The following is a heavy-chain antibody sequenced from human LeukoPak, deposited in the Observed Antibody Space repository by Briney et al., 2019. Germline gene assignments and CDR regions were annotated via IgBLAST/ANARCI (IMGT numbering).Heavy chain of an antibody. J-gene: IGHJ6*02. CDR2: IIPIFGTA. D-gene: IGHD5-24*01. CDR1: GGTFSSYA. Sequence: SVKVSCKASGGTFSSYAISWVRQAPGQGLEWMGGIIPIFGTANYAQKFQGRVTITADESTSTAYMELSSLRSEDMAVYYCARYDGDGYNHYYYGMDVWGQGTTVTVSS. V-gene: IGHV1-69*01. CDR3: ARYDGDGYNHYYYGMDV.